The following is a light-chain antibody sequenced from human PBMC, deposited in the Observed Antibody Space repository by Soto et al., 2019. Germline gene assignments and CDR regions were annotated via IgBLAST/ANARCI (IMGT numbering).Light chain of an antibody. Sequence: EIVMTQSPATLSVSPGERATLSCRPSQSVGSNLAWYQQKPGQAPSLLIYGASTRATGIPARFSGSGSGTEFTLTISGLQSEDFAVYYCQQYNKWPPLTFGGGTKVEIK. CDR2: GAS. V-gene: IGKV3-15*01. CDR3: QQYNKWPPLT. CDR1: QSVGSN. J-gene: IGKJ4*01.